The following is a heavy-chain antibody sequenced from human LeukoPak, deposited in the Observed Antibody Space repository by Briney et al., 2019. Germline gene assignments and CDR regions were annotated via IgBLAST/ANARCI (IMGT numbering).Heavy chain of an antibody. CDR2: IYYIGST. J-gene: IGHJ4*02. CDR3: ARGRDTYYYDSSGFQRGGNFDY. Sequence: SETLSLTCTVSGGSISSYYWSWIRQPPGKGLEWIGYIYYIGSTNYNPSLQSRVTISVDTSKNQFSLKLSAVTAADKAVYYCARGRDTYYYDSSGFQRGGNFDYWGQGTLVTVSS. CDR1: GGSISSYY. V-gene: IGHV4-59*01. D-gene: IGHD3-22*01.